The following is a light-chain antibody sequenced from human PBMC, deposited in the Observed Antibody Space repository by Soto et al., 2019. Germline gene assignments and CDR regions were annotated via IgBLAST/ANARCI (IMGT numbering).Light chain of an antibody. CDR1: SSDVGGYKY. J-gene: IGLJ1*01. CDR2: EVS. Sequence: QYALTPPASVSGSPGQSITISCTGTSSDVGGYKYVSWYQHHADKAPKLMIYEVSNRPSGVSNRFSGSKSGNTASLTIYGLQAEDEADYYCSSFSSSTTLYVVGTGTKVTV. V-gene: IGLV2-14*01. CDR3: SSFSSSTTLYV.